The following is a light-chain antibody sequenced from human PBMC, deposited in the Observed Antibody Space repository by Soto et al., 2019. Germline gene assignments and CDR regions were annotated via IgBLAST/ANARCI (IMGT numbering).Light chain of an antibody. CDR2: LGS. J-gene: IGKJ5*01. Sequence: DIVMTQSPLSLPVTPGEPASISCRSSQSLLHSNGYNYLDWYLQKPGQSPQLLIYLGSNRASGVPDRFSGSGSGTDFTLKISRVEAEDVGVYYCMQALQTRVTFGQGTRREIK. CDR3: MQALQTRVT. CDR1: QSLLHSNGYNY. V-gene: IGKV2-28*01.